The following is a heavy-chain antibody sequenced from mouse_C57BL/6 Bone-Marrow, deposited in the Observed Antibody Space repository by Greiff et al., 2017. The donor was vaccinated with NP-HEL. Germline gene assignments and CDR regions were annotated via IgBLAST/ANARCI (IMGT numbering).Heavy chain of an antibody. CDR2: IYPGNSDT. J-gene: IGHJ1*03. CDR1: GYTFTSYW. Sequence: VQLQQSGTVLARPGASVKMSCKTSGYTFTSYWMHWVKQRPGQGLEWIGAIYPGNSDTSYNQKFKGKAKLTAVTSASTAYMELSSLTNEDAAVYDCTPWAVITTEYFDVWGTGTTVTVSS. D-gene: IGHD1-1*01. V-gene: IGHV1-5*01. CDR3: TPWAVITTEYFDV.